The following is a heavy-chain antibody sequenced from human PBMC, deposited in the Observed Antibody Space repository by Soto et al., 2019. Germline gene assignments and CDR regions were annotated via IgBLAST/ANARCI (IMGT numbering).Heavy chain of an antibody. CDR1: GYTFTSYD. CDR3: ARDPRLRCWEWLHDAFDI. V-gene: IGHV1-8*01. CDR2: MNPNSGNT. D-gene: IGHD3-3*01. J-gene: IGHJ3*02. Sequence: GASVKVSCKASGYTFTSYDINWVRQATGQGLEWMGWMNPNSGNTGYAQKFRGRVTMTRNTSISTAYMELSSLRSEDTAVYYCARDPRLRCWEWLHDAFDIWGQGTMVTVSS.